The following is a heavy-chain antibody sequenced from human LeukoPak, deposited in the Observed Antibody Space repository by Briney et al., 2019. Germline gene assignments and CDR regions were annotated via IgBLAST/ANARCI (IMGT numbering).Heavy chain of an antibody. CDR3: ARFVRGTYYFDY. J-gene: IGHJ4*02. D-gene: IGHD3-16*01. Sequence: SETLSLTCTVSGGSISSYYWSWIRQPPGKGLEWIGYIYYSGSTNYNPSLKSRVTISVDTSKNQFSLKLSPVTAADTAVYYCARFVRGTYYFDYWGQGTLVTVSS. CDR2: IYYSGST. CDR1: GGSISSYY. V-gene: IGHV4-59*08.